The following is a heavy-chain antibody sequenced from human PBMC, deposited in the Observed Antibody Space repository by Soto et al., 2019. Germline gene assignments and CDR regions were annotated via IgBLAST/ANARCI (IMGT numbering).Heavy chain of an antibody. Sequence: EVQLLVSGGGLAQPGGSLRLSCAASGFTFSKYAMTWVRQAPGKGLECVSGVSGSGDSTHYADSVKGRFTISRDNSKNTLYLQMNSLRAEDTAVYYCTKMGAAGGDYPDCWGQGTLVTVSS. CDR3: TKMGAAGGDYPDC. CDR2: VSGSGDST. CDR1: GFTFSKYA. D-gene: IGHD3-16*01. J-gene: IGHJ4*02. V-gene: IGHV3-23*01.